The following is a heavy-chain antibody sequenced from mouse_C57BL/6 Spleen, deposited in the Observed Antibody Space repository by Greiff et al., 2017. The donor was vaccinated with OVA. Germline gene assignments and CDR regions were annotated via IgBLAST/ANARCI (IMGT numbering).Heavy chain of an antibody. D-gene: IGHD1-1*01. CDR2: INPSTGGT. J-gene: IGHJ3*01. CDR1: GYSFTGYY. Sequence: EVQLQQSGPEPVKPGASVKISCKASGYSFTGYYMNWVKQSPEKSLEWIGEINPSTGGTTYNQKFKAKATLTVDKSSSTAYMQLKSLTSEDSAVYYCAREGNYYGSSIPGFAYWGQGTLVTVSA. V-gene: IGHV1-42*01. CDR3: AREGNYYGSSIPGFAY.